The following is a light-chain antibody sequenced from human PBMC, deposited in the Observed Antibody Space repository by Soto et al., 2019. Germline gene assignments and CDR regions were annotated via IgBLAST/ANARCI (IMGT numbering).Light chain of an antibody. J-gene: IGKJ2*01. Sequence: EIVMTQSPATLSVSPGERATLPCRASQSVSSKLAWYQQKPGQAPRLLIYGASTRATGIPARFSGSGSGTEFTLTISSLQSEDFAVYYCQQYNNWPYTFGQGAKLEIE. CDR3: QQYNNWPYT. CDR2: GAS. CDR1: QSVSSK. V-gene: IGKV3-15*01.